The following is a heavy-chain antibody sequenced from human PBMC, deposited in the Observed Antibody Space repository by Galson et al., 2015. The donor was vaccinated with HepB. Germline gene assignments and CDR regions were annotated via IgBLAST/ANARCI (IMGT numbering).Heavy chain of an antibody. CDR3: ARAAGDSSTYANDY. V-gene: IGHV4-39*07. CDR1: GASISSSLYY. CDR2: IYYTGST. J-gene: IGHJ4*02. D-gene: IGHD5-18*01. Sequence: ETLSLTCTVSGASISSSLYYWVWIRQPPEKGLEWIGSIYYTGSTYYKSSLKSRVTISADMSKNQFSLKVNSVTAADTAVYYCARAAGDSSTYANDYWGQGTLVTVSS.